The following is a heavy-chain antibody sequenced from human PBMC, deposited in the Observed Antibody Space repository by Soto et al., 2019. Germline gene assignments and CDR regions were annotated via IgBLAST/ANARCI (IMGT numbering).Heavy chain of an antibody. Sequence: QLQRQESGPGLVKPSDTLSLTCTVSGGSISSSGYFWGWIRQPPGTRLEWIGTMSYSGNTFYNPSLKSRVTISIGPSKNQFSRKMRSVTAADQAVYYCARLKGMTVTGAPVWYGDYWGKGNLVTVSS. J-gene: IGHJ4*02. CDR2: MSYSGNT. CDR1: GGSISSSGYF. D-gene: IGHD6-19*01. CDR3: ARLKGMTVTGAPVWYGDY. V-gene: IGHV4-39*01.